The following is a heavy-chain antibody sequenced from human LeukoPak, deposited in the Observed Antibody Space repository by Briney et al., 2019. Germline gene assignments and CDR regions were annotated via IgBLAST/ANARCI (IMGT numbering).Heavy chain of an antibody. CDR3: AKDQGYCSGGSCLLFDY. J-gene: IGHJ4*02. D-gene: IGHD2-15*01. V-gene: IGHV3-23*01. CDR2: ISGSGGSA. Sequence: GGSLRLSCAASGFTFSSYAMSWVRQAPGKGLEWVSAISGSGGSAYYADSVKGRFTISRDNSKNTLYLQMNSLRAEDTAVYYCAKDQGYCSGGSCLLFDYWGQGTLVTVSS. CDR1: GFTFSSYA.